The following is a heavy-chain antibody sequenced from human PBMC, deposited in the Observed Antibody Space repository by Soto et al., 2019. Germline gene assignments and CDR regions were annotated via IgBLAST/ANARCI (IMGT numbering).Heavy chain of an antibody. CDR2: INHGGTT. D-gene: IGHD5-12*01. CDR1: GGSFSAYY. CDR3: ARGHLRHWPSDAFEI. Sequence: QVQLQQWGAGLLKPSETLSLTCAVYGGSFSAYYWSWIRQPPGKGLEWIGEINHGGTTNYNPSLKSRVTITVDTSNNQFSLKLSSVTAADTAVYYRARGHLRHWPSDAFEIWGQGTMVTVSS. J-gene: IGHJ3*02. V-gene: IGHV4-34*01.